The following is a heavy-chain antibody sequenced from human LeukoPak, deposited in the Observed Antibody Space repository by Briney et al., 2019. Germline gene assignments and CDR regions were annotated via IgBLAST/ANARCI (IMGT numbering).Heavy chain of an antibody. CDR3: ARRGQGRPHY. Sequence: SETLSLTCAVYGGSFSGYYWSWIRQPPGKGLEWIGEINHSGSTNYNPSLKSRVTISVDTSKNQFSLKLSSVTAADTAVYYCARRGQGRPHYWGQGTLVTVSS. CDR1: GGSFSGYY. J-gene: IGHJ4*02. V-gene: IGHV4-34*01. CDR2: INHSGST.